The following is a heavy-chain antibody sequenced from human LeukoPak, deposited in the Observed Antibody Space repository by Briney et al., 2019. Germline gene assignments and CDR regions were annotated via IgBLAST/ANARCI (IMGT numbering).Heavy chain of an antibody. V-gene: IGHV4-38-2*01. J-gene: IGHJ4*02. Sequence: SETLSLTCAVSGYSISSGYYWGWIRQPPGKGLEWIGSIYHSGSTYYNPSLKSRVTISVDTSKNQFSLKLSSVTAADTAVYYCARIGAAGYYFDYWGQGTLATVSS. D-gene: IGHD3-16*01. CDR3: ARIGAAGYYFDY. CDR1: GYSISSGYY. CDR2: IYHSGST.